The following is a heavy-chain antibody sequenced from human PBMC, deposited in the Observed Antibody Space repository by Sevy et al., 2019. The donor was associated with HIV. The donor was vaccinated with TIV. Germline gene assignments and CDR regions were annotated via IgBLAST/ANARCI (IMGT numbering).Heavy chain of an antibody. CDR2: IKRDGSEK. CDR3: SRDFNSFPCFWGLDV. CDR1: GFTFSNYW. V-gene: IGHV3-7*03. J-gene: IGHJ6*02. Sequence: GGSLRLSCAASGFTFSNYWMSWVRQAPGKGLEWVANIKRDGSEKYYVDSVKGRFTISRDKAKNSLYLQMNSPRVEDTTVFYWSRDFNSFPCFWGLDVWGQGTTVTVSS. D-gene: IGHD1-26*01.